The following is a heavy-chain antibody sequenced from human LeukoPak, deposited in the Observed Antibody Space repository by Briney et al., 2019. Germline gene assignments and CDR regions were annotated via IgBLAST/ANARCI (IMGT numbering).Heavy chain of an antibody. CDR3: ITWRWFDP. J-gene: IGHJ5*02. V-gene: IGHV3-15*01. CDR2: IKSKTDGGTA. CDR1: GFTFPNTW. Sequence: PGGSLRLSRAASGFTFPNTWMSWVRQAPGKGLEWVGRIKSKTDGGTADYAAPGKGRFTISRDDSKNTMYLQMNSLKTEDTAVYYCITWRWFDPWGQGTLVTVSS.